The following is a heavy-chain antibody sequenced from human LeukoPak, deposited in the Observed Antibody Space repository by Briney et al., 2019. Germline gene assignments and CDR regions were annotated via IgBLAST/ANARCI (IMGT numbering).Heavy chain of an antibody. V-gene: IGHV3-15*01. J-gene: IGHJ4*02. CDR1: GFTFSNAW. CDR3: AYLFFDY. CDR2: IKSKTDDGTT. D-gene: IGHD3-16*01. Sequence: GGSLRLSCAAPGFTFSNAWMTWVRQAPGKGLEWVGRIKSKTDDGTTDYAAPVKGRFTISRDDSKNTLFLQMNSLKTEDTAVDYCAYLFFDYWGQGALVTVSS.